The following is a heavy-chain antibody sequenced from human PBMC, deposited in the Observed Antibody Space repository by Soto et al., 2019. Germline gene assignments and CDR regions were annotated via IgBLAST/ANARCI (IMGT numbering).Heavy chain of an antibody. CDR2: ISKDGSNT. Sequence: QLVESGGGVVQPGRSRRLSCTASGFNSSSFGMHWVRQAPGKGLEWVAVISKDGSNTYYADSVKGRITISRENSNNTLYLEISSLRVEDTAVYYCLKAEYSTDPWGQGTLVIVSS. V-gene: IGHV3-30*18. D-gene: IGHD6-13*01. J-gene: IGHJ5*02. CDR1: GFNSSSFG. CDR3: LKAEYSTDP.